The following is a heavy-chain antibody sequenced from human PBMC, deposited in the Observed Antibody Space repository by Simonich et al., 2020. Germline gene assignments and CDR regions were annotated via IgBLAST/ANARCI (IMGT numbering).Heavy chain of an antibody. CDR1: GYTFTGYY. D-gene: IGHD2-21*01. CDR3: ARNGLVGILKAFDI. Sequence: QVQLVQSGAEVKKPGASVKVSCKASGYTFTGYYMHWVRQAPGQGLEWRGWINPNRGGTNYEQKFQGRGTMTRDTSISTAYMELSRLRSDDTAVYYCARNGLVGILKAFDIWGQGTMVTVSS. J-gene: IGHJ3*02. CDR2: INPNRGGT. V-gene: IGHV1-2*02.